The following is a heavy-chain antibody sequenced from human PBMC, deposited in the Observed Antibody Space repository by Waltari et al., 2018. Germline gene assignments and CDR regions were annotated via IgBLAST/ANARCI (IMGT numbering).Heavy chain of an antibody. V-gene: IGHV1-69*01. CDR2: IIPIFGTA. Sequence: QVQLVQSGAEVKKPGSSVTVSCKASGGTFSSYAISWVRQAPGQGLEWMGGIIPIFGTANYTQKFQGRVTITADESTSTAYMELSSLRSEDTAVYYCARGCTNGVCYHYYGMDVWGQGTTVTVSS. CDR3: ARGCTNGVCYHYYGMDV. J-gene: IGHJ6*02. CDR1: GGTFSSYA. D-gene: IGHD2-8*01.